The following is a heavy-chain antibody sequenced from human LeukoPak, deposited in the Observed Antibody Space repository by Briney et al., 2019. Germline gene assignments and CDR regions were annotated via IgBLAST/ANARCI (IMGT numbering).Heavy chain of an antibody. CDR3: ARDRYYYGSGTLFDY. V-gene: IGHV3-49*04. Sequence: GGSLRLSCTASGFTFGDYAMSWVRQAPGKGLEWVGFIRSKAYGGTTEYAASVKGRFTISRDDSKSIAYLQMNSLKTEDTAVYYCARDRYYYGSGTLFDYWGQGTLVTVSS. J-gene: IGHJ4*02. D-gene: IGHD3-10*01. CDR1: GFTFGDYA. CDR2: IRSKAYGGTT.